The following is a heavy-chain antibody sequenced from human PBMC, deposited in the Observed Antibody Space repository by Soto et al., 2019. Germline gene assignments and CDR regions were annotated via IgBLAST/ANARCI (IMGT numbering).Heavy chain of an antibody. J-gene: IGHJ4*02. V-gene: IGHV6-1*01. CDR1: GDNVSSNSAA. D-gene: IGHD3-22*01. CDR3: AREAHYYDSSGYLGPSYFDY. Sequence: SQTLSVTCAISGDNVSSNSAAWNWIGPSPSRGLEWLGRTYYRSKWYNDYAVSVKSRITINPDTSKNQFSLQLNSVTPEDTAVYYCAREAHYYDSSGYLGPSYFDYWGQGTLVTVSS. CDR2: TYYRSKWYN.